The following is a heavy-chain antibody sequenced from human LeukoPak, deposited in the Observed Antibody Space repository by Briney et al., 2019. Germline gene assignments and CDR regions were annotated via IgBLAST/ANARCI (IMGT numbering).Heavy chain of an antibody. CDR2: IRSRAYGGTT. CDR1: EFTFGDHA. D-gene: IGHD5-18*01. V-gene: IGHV3-49*04. CDR3: ARGPIQQWLYNGMDV. Sequence: GRSLRLSCTASEFTFGDHAMSWVRQAPGKGLEWVGFIRSRAYGGTTEYAPAVKGRFLSSRDDSKSIAYLHMNSLKTEDTAVYYCARGPIQQWLYNGMDVWGQGTTVSVSS. J-gene: IGHJ6*02.